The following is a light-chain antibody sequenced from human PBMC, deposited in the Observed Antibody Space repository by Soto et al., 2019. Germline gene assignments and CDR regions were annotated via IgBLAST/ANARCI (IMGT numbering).Light chain of an antibody. Sequence: DLQMTQSPSSLSASVGDRVTITCRASQSISTYLNWYQQKVGKAPKILIYAASSLQRGVPSRFSGGGSGTDFTLTISSLQPEDFATYYCQQSYSTPRTFGQGTKLEIK. CDR3: QQSYSTPRT. J-gene: IGKJ2*02. CDR1: QSISTY. V-gene: IGKV1-39*01. CDR2: AAS.